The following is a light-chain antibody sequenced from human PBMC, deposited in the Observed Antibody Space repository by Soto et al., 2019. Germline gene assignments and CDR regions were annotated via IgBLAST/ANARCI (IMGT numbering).Light chain of an antibody. J-gene: IGKJ5*01. CDR1: QSVTSN. Sequence: EIVMTQSPATLSVSPVERVTLSCRASQSVTSNLAWYQQKPGQAPILLIFGASTRATGLPARFSGSGSGTDFTLTISSLEPEDFSVYYCQQRYSWPVTFGQGTRWRL. V-gene: IGKV3-15*01. CDR3: QQRYSWPVT. CDR2: GAS.